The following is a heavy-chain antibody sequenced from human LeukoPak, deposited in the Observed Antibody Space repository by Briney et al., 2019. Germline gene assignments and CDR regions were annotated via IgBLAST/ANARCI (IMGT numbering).Heavy chain of an antibody. CDR2: IVVGSGNT. J-gene: IGHJ4*02. Sequence: SVKVSCKASGFTFTSSAVQWVRQARGQRLEWIGWIVVGSGNTNYAQKFQERVTITRVMSTSTAYMELSSLRSEDTAVYYCAAVSGIAAAGAPSYYFDYWGQGTLVTVSS. V-gene: IGHV1-58*01. CDR1: GFTFTSSA. D-gene: IGHD6-13*01. CDR3: AAVSGIAAAGAPSYYFDY.